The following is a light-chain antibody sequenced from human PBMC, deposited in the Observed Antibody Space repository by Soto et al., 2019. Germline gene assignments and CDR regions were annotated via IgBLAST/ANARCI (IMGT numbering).Light chain of an antibody. Sequence: EIVLTQSPGTLSLSPGERATLSCRASQSVSSSDLAWYQQKPGQAPRLLIYGASSRATGIPDRFSGSGSGTDFTLTISRLEPEDFEVYYCQQYGSSVYTFGQGTKLEIK. CDR3: QQYGSSVYT. CDR2: GAS. CDR1: QSVSSSD. V-gene: IGKV3-20*01. J-gene: IGKJ2*01.